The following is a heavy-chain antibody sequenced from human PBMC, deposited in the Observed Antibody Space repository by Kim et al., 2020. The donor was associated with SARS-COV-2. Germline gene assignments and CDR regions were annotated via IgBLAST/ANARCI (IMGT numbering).Heavy chain of an antibody. D-gene: IGHD4-17*01. J-gene: IGHJ4*02. Sequence: ADSVKGRFTISRDNAKNTLYLQINSLRAEDTAVYYCAKALLYGDYEYFDYWGQGTLVTVSS. V-gene: IGHV3-23*01. CDR3: AKALLYGDYEYFDY.